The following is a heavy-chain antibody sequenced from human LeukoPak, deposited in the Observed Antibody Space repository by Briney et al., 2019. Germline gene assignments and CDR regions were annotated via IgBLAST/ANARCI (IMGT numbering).Heavy chain of an antibody. CDR2: INPNSGGT. CDR3: ASRGGCSSTSCYEGDIDY. V-gene: IGHV1-2*06. Sequence: GASVKVSCKASGYTFTGYYMHWVRQAPGQGLEWMGRINPNSGGTNYAQKFQGRVTMTRDTSISTAYMELSRLKSDDTAVYYCASRGGCSSTSCYEGDIDYWGQGTLVTVFS. J-gene: IGHJ4*02. CDR1: GYTFTGYY. D-gene: IGHD2-2*01.